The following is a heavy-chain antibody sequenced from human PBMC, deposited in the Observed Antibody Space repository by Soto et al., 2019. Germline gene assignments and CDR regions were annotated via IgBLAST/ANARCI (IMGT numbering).Heavy chain of an antibody. V-gene: IGHV2-5*02. CDR3: AHRGRRWLQGDYFEY. Sequence: QITLKESGPTLVKPTQTLTLTCTFSGFSLSTSGVGAGWIRQPPGKALEWLALIYWDDDKRYSPSLKSRLTITKDTSKNQVVLTMTNMDHVDTATYYCAHRGRRWLQGDYFEYWGQGTLVTVSS. D-gene: IGHD5-12*01. CDR2: IYWDDDK. J-gene: IGHJ4*02. CDR1: GFSLSTSGVG.